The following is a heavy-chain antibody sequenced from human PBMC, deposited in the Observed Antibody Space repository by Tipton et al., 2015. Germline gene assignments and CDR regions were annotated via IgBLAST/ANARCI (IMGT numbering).Heavy chain of an antibody. CDR1: GYSISSGYY. J-gene: IGHJ4*02. CDR2: IFHRGDT. CDR3: AREAYSSSGLIFDY. V-gene: IGHV4-38-2*02. D-gene: IGHD6-6*01. Sequence: TLSLTCDVSGYSISSGYYWGWIRQPPGKGLEWIGSIFHRGDTNYNPSLKSRVTISLDTSKNQFSLKLRSVTAADTAVYYCAREAYSSSGLIFDYWGQGTLVTVSS.